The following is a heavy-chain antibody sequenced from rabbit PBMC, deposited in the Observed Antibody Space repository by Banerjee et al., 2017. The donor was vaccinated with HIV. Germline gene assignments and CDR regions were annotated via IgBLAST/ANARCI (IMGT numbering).Heavy chain of an antibody. CDR1: GFSLSNKYV. V-gene: IGHV1S45*01. J-gene: IGHJ4*01. CDR3: ARDLAAVTGWNFNL. Sequence: QEQLEESGGDLVKPEGSLTLTCTASGFSLSNKYVMCWVRQAPGKGLEWIACINTSSGNTVYATWAKGRFTISKTSWTTVTLQMTSLTAADTATYFCARDLAAVTGWNFNLWGPGTLVTVS. D-gene: IGHD7-1*01. CDR2: INTSSGNT.